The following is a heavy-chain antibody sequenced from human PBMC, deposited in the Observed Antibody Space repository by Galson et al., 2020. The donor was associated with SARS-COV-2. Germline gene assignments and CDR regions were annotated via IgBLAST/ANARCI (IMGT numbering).Heavy chain of an antibody. V-gene: IGHV1-24*01. D-gene: IGHD3-10*01. CDR1: GYTLTELS. CDR2: FDPEDGET. J-gene: IGHJ4*02. CDR3: ATVYSLWFGELPYY. Sequence: ASVKVSCKVSGYTLTELSMHWVRQAPGKGLEWMGGFDPEDGETIYAQKFQGRVTMTEDTSTDTAYMELSSLRPEDTAVYYCATVYSLWFGELPYYWGQGTLVTVSS.